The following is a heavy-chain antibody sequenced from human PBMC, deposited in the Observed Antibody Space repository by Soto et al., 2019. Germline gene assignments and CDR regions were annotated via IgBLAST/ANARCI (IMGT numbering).Heavy chain of an antibody. CDR3: AHSGLRESQDVADAFDF. CDR2: IYWDDDK. D-gene: IGHD3-16*01. V-gene: IGHV2-5*02. Sequence: QITLRESGPPLVKPTQTLTLTCTFSGFSLDASAVGVGWIRQPPGKALEWLALIYWDDDKRYNPSLKSRLTLTQDTSKNQVVRTMTNMDPVDTATYYCAHSGLRESQDVADAFDFWGQGTMVTVSS. CDR1: GFSLDASAVG. J-gene: IGHJ3*01.